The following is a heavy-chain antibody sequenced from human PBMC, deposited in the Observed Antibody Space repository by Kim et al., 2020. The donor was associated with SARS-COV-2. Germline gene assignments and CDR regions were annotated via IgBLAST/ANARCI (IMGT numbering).Heavy chain of an antibody. J-gene: IGHJ5*02. D-gene: IGHD6-6*01. V-gene: IGHV4-39*01. CDR2: IYYSGST. CDR1: GGSISSSSYY. Sequence: SETLSLTCTVSGGSISSSSYYWGWIRQPPGKGLEWIGSIYYSGSTYYNPSLKSRVTISVDTSKNQFSLKLSSVTAADTAVYYCARRGSSSGVSWFDPWGQGTLVTVSS. CDR3: ARRGSSSGVSWFDP.